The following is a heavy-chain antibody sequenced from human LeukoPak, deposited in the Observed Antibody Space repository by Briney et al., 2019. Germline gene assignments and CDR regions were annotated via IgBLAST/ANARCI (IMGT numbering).Heavy chain of an antibody. CDR3: ARAHYDILTGPNYFDY. CDR2: ISSSSSYI. V-gene: IGHV3-21*01. D-gene: IGHD3-9*01. Sequence: GGSRSPSGAASGFTFSSYSMNWVRQAPGKGLDWVSSISSSSSYIYYADSVKGRFTISRDNAKNSLYLQMNSLRAEDTAVYYCARAHYDILTGPNYFDYWGQGTLVTVSS. CDR1: GFTFSSYS. J-gene: IGHJ4*02.